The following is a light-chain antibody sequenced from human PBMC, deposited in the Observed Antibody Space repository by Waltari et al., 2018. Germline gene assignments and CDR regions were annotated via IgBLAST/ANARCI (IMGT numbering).Light chain of an antibody. CDR3: EHNYGTPRT. CDR1: ENVNNF. Sequence: DIQMTQSPSSLSVSLGDRVTITCRASENVNNFLNWYQQKPGKAPKLLIYKSSALQSGVPSRFSGSGSGTEYTFTISSLQSEDVGTYYCEHNYGTPRTFGQGTKVEIK. J-gene: IGKJ1*01. V-gene: IGKV1-39*01. CDR2: KSS.